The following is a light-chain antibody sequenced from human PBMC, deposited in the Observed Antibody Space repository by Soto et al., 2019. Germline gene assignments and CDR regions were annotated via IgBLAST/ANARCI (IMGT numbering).Light chain of an antibody. CDR2: TNN. CDR1: SSSIGSNS. V-gene: IGLV1-44*01. J-gene: IGLJ1*01. CDR3: AKWDGSLNVYV. Sequence: QSVLTQPPSASGTPGQRVTISCSGSSSSIGSNSVNWYQQLPRTAPKVLIYTNNQRPSGVPDRFSGSKSGTSASLAISGLESEDEADYYCAKWDGSLNVYVFGTGTKVTVL.